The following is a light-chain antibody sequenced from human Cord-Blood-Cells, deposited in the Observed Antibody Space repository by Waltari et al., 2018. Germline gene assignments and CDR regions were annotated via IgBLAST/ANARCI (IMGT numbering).Light chain of an antibody. J-gene: IGKJ1*01. CDR2: GAS. V-gene: IGKV3-20*01. CDR3: QQYGSSPRT. Sequence: VLTQSSGTRSLSPGERTTCTCRASQSVSSSYLAWYQQKPGQAPRLLIYGASSRATGIPDRFSGSGSGTDFTLTISRLEPEDFAVYYCQQYGSSPRTFGQGTKVEIK. CDR1: QSVSSSY.